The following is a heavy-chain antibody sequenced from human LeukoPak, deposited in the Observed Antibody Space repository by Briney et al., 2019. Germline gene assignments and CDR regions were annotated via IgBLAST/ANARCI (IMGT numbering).Heavy chain of an antibody. CDR2: IYYSGST. V-gene: IGHV4-39*01. CDR3: ARVPAPLFYAFDI. Sequence: KPSETLSLTCTVSGGSISSSSYYWGWIRQPPGKGLEWIGSIYYSGSTYYNPSLKSRVTISVDTSKSQFSLKLSSVTAADTAVYYCARVPAPLFYAFDIWGQGTMVTVSS. J-gene: IGHJ3*02. D-gene: IGHD2-21*01. CDR1: GGSISSSSYY.